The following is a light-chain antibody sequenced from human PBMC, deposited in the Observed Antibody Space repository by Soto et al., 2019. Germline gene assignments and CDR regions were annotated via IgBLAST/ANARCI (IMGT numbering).Light chain of an antibody. Sequence: IQMTQSPSTLSESVGDTVTITCRASESIYSWLAWYKQIPGKAPQLLIYKTSTLQGGVPSRFSGSGSGADYTLTISSLQPDDFATYFCQEYNTNSRTFGQGTRV. V-gene: IGKV1-5*03. CDR3: QEYNTNSRT. CDR1: ESIYSW. J-gene: IGKJ1*01. CDR2: KTS.